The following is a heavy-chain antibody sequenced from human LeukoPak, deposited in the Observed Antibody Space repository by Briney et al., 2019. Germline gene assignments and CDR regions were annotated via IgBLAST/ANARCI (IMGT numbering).Heavy chain of an antibody. D-gene: IGHD2-8*01. Sequence: GGSLRLSCVASGFTFSTYGMHWIRQAPGKGLEWVAGVWFDGKNEHFADSVKGRFTISRDNSKNTMYLQINSLRAEDTAVYYCARDRHCANGVCHSPPGMDVWGQGTTVTVSS. V-gene: IGHV3-33*01. CDR2: VWFDGKNE. J-gene: IGHJ6*02. CDR3: ARDRHCANGVCHSPPGMDV. CDR1: GFTFSTYG.